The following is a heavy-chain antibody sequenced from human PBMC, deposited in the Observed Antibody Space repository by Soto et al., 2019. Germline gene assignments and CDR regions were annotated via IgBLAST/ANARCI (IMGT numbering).Heavy chain of an antibody. CDR3: AKHQEYVYGSNSLDD. CDR1: GFRVTDSA. Sequence: EVQLVESGGGLVQPGGSLKLSCTASGFRVTDSAMDWVRQAAGKGLEWVGRIRSKGNIHATTYGESVKGRFSISRDESQNMVYLQMNSLKIEDTAVYYCAKHQEYVYGSNSLDDWGQGTLVTVSS. V-gene: IGHV3-73*02. CDR2: IRSKGNIHAT. D-gene: IGHD3-10*01. J-gene: IGHJ4*02.